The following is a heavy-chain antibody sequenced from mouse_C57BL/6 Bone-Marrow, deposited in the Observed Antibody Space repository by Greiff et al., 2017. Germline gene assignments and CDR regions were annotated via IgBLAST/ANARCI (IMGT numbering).Heavy chain of an antibody. Sequence: EVKLVESGGGLVQPGGSLKLSCAASGFTFSDYGMAWVRQAPRKGPEWVAFISNLAYSIYYADTVTGRFTISRENAKNTLYQEMSSLRSEDTAMYYCARRDDYGAMDDWGQGTSVTVSS. CDR1: GFTFSDYG. CDR2: ISNLAYSI. CDR3: ARRDDYGAMDD. D-gene: IGHD2-4*01. J-gene: IGHJ4*01. V-gene: IGHV5-15*01.